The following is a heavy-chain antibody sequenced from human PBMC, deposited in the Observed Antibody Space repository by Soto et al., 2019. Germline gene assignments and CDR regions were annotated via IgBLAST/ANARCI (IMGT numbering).Heavy chain of an antibody. J-gene: IGHJ6*03. V-gene: IGHV4-34*01. CDR2: INHSGST. CDR3: AKWDPRYSMDV. D-gene: IGHD1-26*01. Sequence: QVQLQQWGAGLLKPSETLALTCAVYGGSFNGYYWSWVRQPPGKGLEWIGEINHSGSTNYNPSLKSRITISVDTSKNQCTLKVSSVTAADTAVYYCAKWDPRYSMDVWGKGTTVTVSS. CDR1: GGSFNGYY.